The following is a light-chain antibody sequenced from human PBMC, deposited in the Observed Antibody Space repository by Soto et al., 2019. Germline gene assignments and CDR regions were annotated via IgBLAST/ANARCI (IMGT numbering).Light chain of an antibody. J-gene: IGKJ5*01. CDR1: QSVSKS. Sequence: EIVMTQSPATLSVSPGERATLSCRASQSVSKSLAWYQQKPGQAPRLLIFGASTRATGIPARFSGSGSETEFTLTISSLQSEDFAVYYCQHYNNWPPITFGQGTRLEIK. CDR3: QHYNNWPPIT. CDR2: GAS. V-gene: IGKV3-15*01.